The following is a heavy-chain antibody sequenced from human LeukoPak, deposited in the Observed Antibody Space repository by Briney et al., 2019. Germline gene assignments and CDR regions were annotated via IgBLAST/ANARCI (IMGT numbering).Heavy chain of an antibody. CDR2: ISYDESNK. J-gene: IGHJ6*04. Sequence: GGSLRLSCAASGFSFSSYAMHWVRQAPGKGLEWVTTISYDESNKYYADSVKGRFTISRDNSKNTLYLQMNSLRAEDTAVYYCAELGITMIGGVWGKGTTVTISS. V-gene: IGHV3-30*04. CDR3: AELGITMIGGV. CDR1: GFSFSSYA. D-gene: IGHD3-10*02.